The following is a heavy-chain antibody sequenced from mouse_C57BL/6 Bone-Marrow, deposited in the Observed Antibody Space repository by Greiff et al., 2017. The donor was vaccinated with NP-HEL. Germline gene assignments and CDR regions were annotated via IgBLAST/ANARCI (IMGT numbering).Heavy chain of an antibody. CDR1: GFTFSSYA. CDR2: ISDGGSYT. Sequence: EVQLQESGGGLVKPGGSLKLPCAASGFTFSSYAMSWVRQTPEKRLEWVATISDGGSYTYYPDNVKGRFTISRDNAKNNLYLQMSHLKSEDTAMYYCATIYYGNFWYFDVWGTGTTVTVSS. J-gene: IGHJ1*03. V-gene: IGHV5-4*01. CDR3: ATIYYGNFWYFDV. D-gene: IGHD2-1*01.